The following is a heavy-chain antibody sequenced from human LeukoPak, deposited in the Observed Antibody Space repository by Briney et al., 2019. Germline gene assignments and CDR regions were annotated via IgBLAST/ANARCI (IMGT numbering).Heavy chain of an antibody. V-gene: IGHV3-23*01. CDR1: GFTFSDYA. CDR3: ARALAPYGSGSYRSYYYYYYGMDV. J-gene: IGHJ6*02. CDR2: ISGGGGNT. Sequence: GGSLRLSCAAPGFTFSDYAMTWVRQAPGKGLEWVSAISGGGGNTYYADSVKGRFTISRDNSKNTLYLQMNSLRAEDTAVYYCARALAPYGSGSYRSYYYYYYGMDVWGQGTTVTVSS. D-gene: IGHD3-10*01.